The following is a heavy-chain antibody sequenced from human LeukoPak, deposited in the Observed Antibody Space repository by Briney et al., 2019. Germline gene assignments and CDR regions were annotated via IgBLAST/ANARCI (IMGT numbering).Heavy chain of an antibody. CDR1: GGSFSGYY. J-gene: IGHJ3*02. D-gene: IGHD3-10*01. Sequence: SETLSLTCAVYGGSFSGYYWSWIRQPPGKGLEWIGEINHSGSTNYNPSLKSRVTISVDTSKNQFSLKLSSVTAAATAVYYCARESLYYGSGSYSPRAFDIWGQGTMVTVSS. CDR3: ARESLYYGSGSYSPRAFDI. V-gene: IGHV4-34*01. CDR2: INHSGST.